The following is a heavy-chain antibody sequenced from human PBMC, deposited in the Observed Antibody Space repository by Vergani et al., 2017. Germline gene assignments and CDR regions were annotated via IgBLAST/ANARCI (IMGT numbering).Heavy chain of an antibody. J-gene: IGHJ4*02. CDR2: IRYDGTTK. CDR1: GFSFSTYG. Sequence: VQLVESGGGLVKPGGSLRLSCVASGFSFSTYGMNWVRQTPGKGLEWVAFIRYDGTTKYSADSVKGRFSISRDNSKNTLYLQKNSLRGDDTAVYYCAKDYSVASRSFYGKFDLWGQGILVTISS. CDR3: AKDYSVASRSFYGKFDL. D-gene: IGHD1-26*01. V-gene: IGHV3-30*02.